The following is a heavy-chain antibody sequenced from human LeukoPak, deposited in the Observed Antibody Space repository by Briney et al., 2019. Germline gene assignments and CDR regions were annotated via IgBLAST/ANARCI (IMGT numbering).Heavy chain of an antibody. D-gene: IGHD3-10*01. V-gene: IGHV3-23*01. J-gene: IGHJ4*02. CDR2: ISGSGGST. CDR1: GFTFSSYT. Sequence: GGSLRLPCAASGFTFSSYTMSWVRQAPGKGLEWVSAISGSGGSTYYADSVKGRFTISRDNSKNTLYLQMNSLRAEDTAVYYCAKEILTYYYGSGLFDYWGQGTLVTVSS. CDR3: AKEILTYYYGSGLFDY.